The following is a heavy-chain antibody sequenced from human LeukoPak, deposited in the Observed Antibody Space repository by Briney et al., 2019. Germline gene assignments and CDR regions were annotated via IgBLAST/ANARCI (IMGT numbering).Heavy chain of an antibody. V-gene: IGHV4-59*12. CDR1: GGSISSYY. Sequence: SETLSLTCTVSGGSISSYYWSWIRQPPGKGLEWIGYIYYSGSTNYNPSLKSRVTMSVDTSKNQFSLKLSSVTAADTAVYYCAREGGYCSSTSCPHYGMDVWGQGTTVTVSS. CDR2: IYYSGST. D-gene: IGHD2-2*01. CDR3: AREGGYCSSTSCPHYGMDV. J-gene: IGHJ6*02.